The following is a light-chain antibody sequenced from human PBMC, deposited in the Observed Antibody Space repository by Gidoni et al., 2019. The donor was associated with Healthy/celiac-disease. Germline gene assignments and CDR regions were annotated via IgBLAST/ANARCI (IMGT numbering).Light chain of an antibody. CDR3: SSYTSSSTYV. J-gene: IGLJ1*01. Sequence: QSALTQPASVSGSPGQSLNISCTGPSSDVGGYHYVSWYQQPPGKAPKLMIYEVSNRPSGVSNRFSGSKSGNTASLTISGLQAEDEADYYCSSYTSSSTYVFGTGTKVTVL. CDR2: EVS. V-gene: IGLV2-14*01. CDR1: SSDVGGYHY.